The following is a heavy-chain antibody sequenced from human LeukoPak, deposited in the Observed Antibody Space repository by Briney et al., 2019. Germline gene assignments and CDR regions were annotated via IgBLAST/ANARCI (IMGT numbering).Heavy chain of an antibody. V-gene: IGHV4-38-2*02. D-gene: IGHD3-22*01. CDR2: IYHTGST. Sequence: SETLSLTCTVSGYSIDSGYYWGWIRQPPGKGLEWVGSIYHTGSTYYNPSLESRLTISLDMSKNHFSLRLNSVTAADTAVYFCGYYDSSGRLSSWGQGTLVAVSS. CDR1: GYSIDSGYY. J-gene: IGHJ5*02. CDR3: GYYDSSGRLSS.